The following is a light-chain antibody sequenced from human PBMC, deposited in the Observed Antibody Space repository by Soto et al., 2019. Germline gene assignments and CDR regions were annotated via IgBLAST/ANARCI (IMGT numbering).Light chain of an antibody. J-gene: IGLJ1*01. CDR1: SSDVGS. CDR3: RSYASSSKV. CDR2: EVS. Sequence: QSVLTQPPSVSGSPGQSVTISCTGTSSDVGSVSWYQQPPGTAPKLRIYEVSDRPSGVPDRFSGSKSGNTASLTISGLQAEDEADYYCRSYASSSKVFGTGTKLTVL. V-gene: IGLV2-18*02.